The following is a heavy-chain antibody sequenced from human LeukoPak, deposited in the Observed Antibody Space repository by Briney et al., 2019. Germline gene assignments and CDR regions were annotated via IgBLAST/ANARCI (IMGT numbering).Heavy chain of an antibody. J-gene: IGHJ4*02. CDR3: AKTEGGPPVAGPVGWFDY. Sequence: PGGSLRLSCAASGFTFSSHAMSWVRQAPGKGLEWVSAISGSGGSTYYADSVKGRFTISRDNSKNTLYLQMNSLRAEDTAVYYCAKTEGGPPVAGPVGWFDYWGQGTLVTVSS. D-gene: IGHD6-19*01. CDR1: GFTFSSHA. CDR2: ISGSGGST. V-gene: IGHV3-23*01.